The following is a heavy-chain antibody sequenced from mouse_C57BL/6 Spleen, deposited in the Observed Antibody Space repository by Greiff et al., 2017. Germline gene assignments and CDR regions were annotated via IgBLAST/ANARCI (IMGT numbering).Heavy chain of an antibody. V-gene: IGHV5-17*01. CDR1: GFTFSDYG. D-gene: IGHD4-1*01. CDR3: ARTAYYYAMDY. Sequence: DVQLQESGGGLVKPGGSLKLSCAASGFTFSDYGMHWVRQAPEKGLEWVAYISSGSSTIYYADTVKGRFTISRDNAKNTLFLQMTSLRSEDTAMYYCARTAYYYAMDYWGQGTSVTVSS. J-gene: IGHJ4*01. CDR2: ISSGSSTI.